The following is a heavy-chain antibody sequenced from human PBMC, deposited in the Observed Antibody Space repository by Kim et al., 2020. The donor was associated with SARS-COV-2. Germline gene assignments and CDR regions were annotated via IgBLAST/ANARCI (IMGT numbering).Heavy chain of an antibody. CDR3: ARATSGIFDF. V-gene: IGHV6-1*01. CDR2: SN. Sequence: SNDYAVSVKSRIAINPDTAENQFSLQLNSVTSEDTAVYYCARATSGIFDFWGQGTRVTVSS. D-gene: IGHD6-13*01. J-gene: IGHJ4*02.